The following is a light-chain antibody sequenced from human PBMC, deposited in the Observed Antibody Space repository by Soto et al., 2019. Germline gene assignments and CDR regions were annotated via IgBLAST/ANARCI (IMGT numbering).Light chain of an antibody. CDR2: GAS. J-gene: IGKJ4*01. V-gene: IGKV3-15*01. CDR1: QSVSST. CDR3: QQYNDWLT. Sequence: IVITQSADTVSVSPGERATLFCRASQSVSSTVAWYQQRPGQAPRLLIYGASTRATGIPARFSGSGSGTEFTLTISSLQSEDFAVYYCQQYNDWLTFGGGTKVDIK.